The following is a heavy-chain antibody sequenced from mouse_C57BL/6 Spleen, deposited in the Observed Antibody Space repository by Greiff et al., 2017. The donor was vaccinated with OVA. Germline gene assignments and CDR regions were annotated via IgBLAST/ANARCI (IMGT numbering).Heavy chain of an antibody. V-gene: IGHV14-4*01. Sequence: EVQLQQSGAELVRPGASVKLSCTASGFNIKDDYMHWVKQRPEQGLEWIGWIDPENGDTEYASKFQGKATITADTSSNTAYLQLSSLTSEDTAVYYCTTRPLYGSRYYFDYWGQGTTLTVSS. CDR3: TTRPLYGSRYYFDY. D-gene: IGHD1-1*01. CDR2: IDPENGDT. CDR1: GFNIKDDY. J-gene: IGHJ2*01.